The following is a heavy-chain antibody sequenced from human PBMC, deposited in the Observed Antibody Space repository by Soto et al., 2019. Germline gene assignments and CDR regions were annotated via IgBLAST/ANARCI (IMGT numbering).Heavy chain of an antibody. J-gene: IGHJ5*02. CDR3: ANRLWFGESSVWFDP. CDR1: GGSFSGYY. V-gene: IGHV4-34*01. CDR2: INHSGST. D-gene: IGHD3-10*01. Sequence: SETLSLTCAVYGGSFSGYYWSWIRQPPGKGLEWIGEINHSGSTNYNPSLKSRVTISVDTSKNQFSLKLSSVTAADTAVYYCANRLWFGESSVWFDPWCQGTLVTVSS.